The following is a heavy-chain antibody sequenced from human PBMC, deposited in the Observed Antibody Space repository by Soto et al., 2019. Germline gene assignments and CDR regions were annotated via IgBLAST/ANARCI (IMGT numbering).Heavy chain of an antibody. V-gene: IGHV4-39*01. CDR1: GGSISSSSYY. CDR2: INYSGST. Sequence: SETLSLTCTVSGGSISSSSYYWGWIRQPPGKGLEWIGSINYSGSTYYTPSLKSRVTISVDTSKNQFSLKLSSVTAADTAVFYCARVNTMVRGAAYFDYWGQATLVTVSS. J-gene: IGHJ4*02. CDR3: ARVNTMVRGAAYFDY. D-gene: IGHD3-10*01.